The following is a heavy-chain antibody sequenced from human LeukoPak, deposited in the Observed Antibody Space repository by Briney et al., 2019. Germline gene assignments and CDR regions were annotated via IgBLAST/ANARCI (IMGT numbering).Heavy chain of an antibody. D-gene: IGHD3-10*01. CDR2: MNPNSGNT. Sequence: INWVRQATGQGLEWMGWMNPNSGNTGYAQKFQGRVTMTRNTSISTAYMELSRLRSGDTAVYYCARVRGMVRGVIKPYTFDYWGQGTLVTVSS. CDR3: ARVRGMVRGVIKPYTFDY. J-gene: IGHJ4*02. V-gene: IGHV1-8*01.